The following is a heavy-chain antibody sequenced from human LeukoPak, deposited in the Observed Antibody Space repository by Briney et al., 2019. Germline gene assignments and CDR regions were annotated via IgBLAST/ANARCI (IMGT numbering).Heavy chain of an antibody. CDR2: ISGSGGST. J-gene: IGHJ6*02. D-gene: IGHD3-16*01. V-gene: IGHV3-23*01. CDR3: AKDHNYYYHMDV. CDR1: GFTFSSYA. Sequence: PGGSLRLSCAASGFTFSSYAMSWVRQAPGKGLEWVSAISGSGGSTYYADSVKGRFTISRDNSKNTLYLQMNSLRAEDTAIYYCAKDHNYYYHMDVWGPGTTVAVSS.